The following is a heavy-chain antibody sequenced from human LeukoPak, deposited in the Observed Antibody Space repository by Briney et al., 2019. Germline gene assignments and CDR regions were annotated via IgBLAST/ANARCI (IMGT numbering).Heavy chain of an antibody. V-gene: IGHV3-13*01. CDR2: FGTAGDT. Sequence: PGGSLRLSCAASGFTLSSYDMHWVRQGTGKGLEWVATFGTAGDTYYAGSVKGRFTVSRENAENSFYLQMNSLRGGDTAVYYCARESVLAVAARDYYHGMDVWGQGTTVTVSS. CDR1: GFTLSSYD. J-gene: IGHJ6*02. D-gene: IGHD6-19*01. CDR3: ARESVLAVAARDYYHGMDV.